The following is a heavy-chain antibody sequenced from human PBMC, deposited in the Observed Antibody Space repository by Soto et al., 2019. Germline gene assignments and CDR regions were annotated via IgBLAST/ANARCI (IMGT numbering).Heavy chain of an antibody. V-gene: IGHV4-34*01. D-gene: IGHD3-16*02. CDR2: INHSGST. Sequence: SETLPLTCAVYGGSFSGYYWSWIRQPPGKGLEWIGEINHSGSTNYNPSLKSRVTISVDTSKNQFSLKLSSVTAADTAVYYCATSYRYTKAAYWGQGTLVTVSS. CDR3: ATSYRYTKAAY. J-gene: IGHJ4*02. CDR1: GGSFSGYY.